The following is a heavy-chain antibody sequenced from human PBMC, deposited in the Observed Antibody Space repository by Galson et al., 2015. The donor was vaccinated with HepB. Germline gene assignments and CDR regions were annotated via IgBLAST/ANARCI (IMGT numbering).Heavy chain of an antibody. D-gene: IGHD2-15*01. V-gene: IGHV3-30*04. CDR2: ISYDGSNK. J-gene: IGHJ4*02. Sequence: SLRLSCAASGFTFSSYAMHWVRQAPGKGLEWVAVISYDGSNKYYADSVKGRFTISRDNSKNTLYLQMNSLRAEDTAVYYCARDRQLLPGLGEGGLDYWGQGTLVTVSS. CDR1: GFTFSSYA. CDR3: ARDRQLLPGLGEGGLDY.